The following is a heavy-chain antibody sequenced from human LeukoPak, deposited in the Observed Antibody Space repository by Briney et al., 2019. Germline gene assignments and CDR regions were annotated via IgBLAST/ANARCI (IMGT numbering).Heavy chain of an antibody. J-gene: IGHJ6*04. CDR3: ARAGYFSGGSCRINYYYGMDV. Sequence: GGSLRLSCAASGFTVSSNYMSWVRQAPGKGLEWVSVIYSGGSTYYADSVKGRFTISRDNSKNTLYLQMNSLRAEDTAVYYCARAGYFSGGSCRINYYYGMDVWGKGTTVTVSS. V-gene: IGHV3-53*01. CDR2: IYSGGST. D-gene: IGHD2-15*01. CDR1: GFTVSSNY.